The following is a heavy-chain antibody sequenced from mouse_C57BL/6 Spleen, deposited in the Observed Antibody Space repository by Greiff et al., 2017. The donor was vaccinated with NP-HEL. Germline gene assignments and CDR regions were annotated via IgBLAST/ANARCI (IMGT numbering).Heavy chain of an antibody. CDR3: ARRVYYDYDGAWFAY. CDR2: IYPSDSET. D-gene: IGHD2-4*01. CDR1: GYTFTSYW. J-gene: IGHJ3*01. Sequence: QVHVKQSGAELVRPGSSVKLSCKASGYTFTSYWMDWVKQRPGQGLEWIGNIYPSDSETHYNQKFKDKATLTVDKSSSTAYMQLSSLTSADSAVYYCARRVYYDYDGAWFAYWGQGTLVTVSA. V-gene: IGHV1-61*01.